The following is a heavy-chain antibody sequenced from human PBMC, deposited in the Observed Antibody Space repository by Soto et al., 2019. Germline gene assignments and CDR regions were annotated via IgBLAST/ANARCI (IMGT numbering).Heavy chain of an antibody. CDR1: GGSFCGYY. CDR2: INHSGST. Sequence: PSETLSLTCAVYGGSFCGYYWSWIRQPPGKGLEWIGEINHSGSTNYNPSLKSRVTISVDTSKNQFSLKLSSVTAADTAVYYCAREDITRRDFDYWGQGTLVTVSS. CDR3: AREDITRRDFDY. V-gene: IGHV4-34*01. J-gene: IGHJ4*02. D-gene: IGHD2-15*01.